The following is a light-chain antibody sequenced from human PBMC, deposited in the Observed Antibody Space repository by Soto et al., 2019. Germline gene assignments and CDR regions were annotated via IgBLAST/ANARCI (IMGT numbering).Light chain of an antibody. CDR2: GAS. V-gene: IGKV3-15*01. Sequence: DKVMTQSPATLSVSPGESVTLSCRASQSIGSNLAWFQQKRGQTPRLLIYGASARATGVPDRFSGSGSGTEFTLTISSLQSEDCAAYYCQQYDNWPRTFGQGTKVDIK. CDR1: QSIGSN. CDR3: QQYDNWPRT. J-gene: IGKJ1*01.